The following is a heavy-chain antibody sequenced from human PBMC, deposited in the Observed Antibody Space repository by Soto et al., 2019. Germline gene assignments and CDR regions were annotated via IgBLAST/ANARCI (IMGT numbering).Heavy chain of an antibody. J-gene: IGHJ4*02. Sequence: GESLRLSCAASGLTFRGSAIDGVRQASWRGLGWVARMRSKGNNYATSYAASVKGRFTISRGDSKNTAYLHMNSLKTEDTAVYYCTSGLYYYDSRGFYYWGQGTLVTVSS. CDR1: GLTFRGSA. V-gene: IGHV3-73*01. D-gene: IGHD3-22*01. CDR2: MRSKGNNYAT. CDR3: TSGLYYYDSRGFYY.